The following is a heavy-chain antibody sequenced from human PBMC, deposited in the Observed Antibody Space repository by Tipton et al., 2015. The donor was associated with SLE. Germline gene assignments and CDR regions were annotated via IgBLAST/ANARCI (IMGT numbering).Heavy chain of an antibody. CDR2: TYYRPKWNN. D-gene: IGHD6-19*01. Sequence: GLVKPSQTLSLTCAISGDSVSSNSAAWNWIRQSASRGLEWLGRTYYRPKWNNDYAVSVKSRITINPDTSKNQFSLQLNSVTPEDTAVYYCARDRSSGWSSPDAFDIWGQGTMVTVSS. CDR1: GDSVSSNSAA. CDR3: ARDRSSGWSSPDAFDI. J-gene: IGHJ3*02. V-gene: IGHV6-1*01.